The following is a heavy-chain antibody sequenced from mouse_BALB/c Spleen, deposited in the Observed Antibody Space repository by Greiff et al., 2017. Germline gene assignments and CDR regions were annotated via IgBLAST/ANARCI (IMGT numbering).Heavy chain of an antibody. J-gene: IGHJ2*01. Sequence: QVQLKESGPGLVAPSQSLSITCTVSGFSLTSYDISWIRQPPGKGLEWLGVIWTGGGTNYNSAFMSRLSISKDNSKSQVFLKMNSLQTDDTAIYYCVRESYGNYYFDYWGQGTTLTVSS. CDR3: VRESYGNYYFDY. CDR2: IWTGGGT. D-gene: IGHD2-1*01. CDR1: GFSLTSYD. V-gene: IGHV2-9-2*01.